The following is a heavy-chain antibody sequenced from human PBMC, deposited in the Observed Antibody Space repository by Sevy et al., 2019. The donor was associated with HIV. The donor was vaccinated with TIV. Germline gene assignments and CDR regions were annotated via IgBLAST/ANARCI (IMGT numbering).Heavy chain of an antibody. CDR3: ARVVYGDYVNYFDP. CDR2: IYYSGST. CDR1: SGSISSSSYY. J-gene: IGHJ5*02. V-gene: IGHV4-39*01. D-gene: IGHD4-17*01. Sequence: SETLSLTCSVSSGSISSSSYYWGWIRQPPGKGLEWIGTIYYSGSTYYRPSLKSRVSISVDTSKNQFSLKLICVTAADTAVYYCARVVYGDYVNYFDPWGQGTLVTVSS.